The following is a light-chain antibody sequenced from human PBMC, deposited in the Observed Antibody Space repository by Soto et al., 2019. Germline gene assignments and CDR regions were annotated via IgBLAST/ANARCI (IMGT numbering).Light chain of an antibody. CDR3: QQRSYWPPYT. Sequence: EIVLRQSPATLSLSPGERATLSCRASQSVSSYLAWYQQKPGQAPRLLIYEASNRATGIPARFSGSGSGTDFTLTISSLESEDSAVYYCQQRSYWPPYTFGQGTKVDIK. CDR1: QSVSSY. J-gene: IGKJ2*01. V-gene: IGKV3-11*01. CDR2: EAS.